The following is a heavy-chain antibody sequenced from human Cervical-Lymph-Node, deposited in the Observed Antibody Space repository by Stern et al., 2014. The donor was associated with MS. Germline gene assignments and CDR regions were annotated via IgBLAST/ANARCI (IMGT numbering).Heavy chain of an antibody. CDR1: GGSVSSDAYY. J-gene: IGHJ4*02. CDR2: IYYSGSS. V-gene: IGHV4-61*08. Sequence: QVQLQESGPGLVKPSETLSLTCTVSGGSVSSDAYYWSWIRQSPGKGLEWLGYIYYSGSSRYNPSLKSRVTMSVDTSKNQLFLLLTSVTAADTAVYYCGKQVREWGRGTLVTVSS. CDR3: GKQVRE.